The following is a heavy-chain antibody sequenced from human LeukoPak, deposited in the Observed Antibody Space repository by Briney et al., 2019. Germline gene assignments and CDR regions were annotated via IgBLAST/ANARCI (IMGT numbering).Heavy chain of an antibody. CDR1: GGSISSSSYY. J-gene: IGHJ5*02. CDR2: IYYSGST. D-gene: IGHD3-10*01. CDR3: ARDRAPWWFDP. V-gene: IGHV4-39*07. Sequence: SETLSLTCTVSGGSISSSSYYWGWIRQPPGKGLEWIGSIYYSGSTYYNPSLKSRVTISVDTSKNQFSLKLSSVTAADTAVYYCARDRAPWWFDPWGQGTLVTVSS.